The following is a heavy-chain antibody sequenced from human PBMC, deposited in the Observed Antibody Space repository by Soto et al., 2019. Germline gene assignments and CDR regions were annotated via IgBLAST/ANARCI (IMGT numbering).Heavy chain of an antibody. CDR2: INHSGST. CDR1: GGSFSGYY. D-gene: IGHD2-15*01. V-gene: IGHV4-34*01. J-gene: IGHJ3*02. CDR3: ARERIGYCSGGSCSSNAFDI. Sequence: PSETLSLTCAVYGGSFSGYYWSWIRQPPGKGLEWIGEINHSGSTNYNPSLKSRVTISVDTSKNQFSLKLSSVTAADTAVYYCARERIGYCSGGSCSSNAFDIWGQGTVVTVSS.